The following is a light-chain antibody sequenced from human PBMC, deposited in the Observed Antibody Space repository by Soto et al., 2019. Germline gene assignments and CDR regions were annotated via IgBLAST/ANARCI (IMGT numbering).Light chain of an antibody. V-gene: IGKV3-15*01. CDR1: QSVSTN. CDR2: GAS. J-gene: IGKJ1*01. Sequence: DIVMTQSPATLSLSPGERATLSCRASQSVSTNLAWYQQTPGQAPRLLIFGASTRATGIPVRFSGGGSGGQFTLTLRSLESEGFALYYFHQYNDGPGGTFGQGTKVEIQ. CDR3: HQYNDGPGGT.